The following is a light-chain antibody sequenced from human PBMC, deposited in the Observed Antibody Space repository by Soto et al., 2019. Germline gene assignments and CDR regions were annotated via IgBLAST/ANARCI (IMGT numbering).Light chain of an antibody. J-gene: IGLJ3*02. Sequence: QSALTQPASVSGSPGQSITISCTGTSSDVGNYNVVSWYQQYPGKAPKLLIYAGTTRPSGVSNRFSGSKSGNTASLTISGLQAEDEADYYCCSYAGSATAVFGGGTKVTVL. CDR2: AGT. CDR3: CSYAGSATAV. V-gene: IGLV2-23*01. CDR1: SSDVGNYNV.